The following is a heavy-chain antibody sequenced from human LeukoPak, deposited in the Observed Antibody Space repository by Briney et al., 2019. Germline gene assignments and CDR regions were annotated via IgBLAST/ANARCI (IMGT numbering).Heavy chain of an antibody. CDR1: GGSISSGGYY. V-gene: IGHV4-30-2*01. Sequence: SETLSLTCTVSGGSISSGGYYWSWIRQPPGKGLEWIGYIYHSGSTYYNPSLKSRVTISVDRSKNQFSLKLSSVTAADTAVYYCATYSNYLDYWGQGTLVTVSS. J-gene: IGHJ4*02. CDR2: IYHSGST. D-gene: IGHD4-11*01. CDR3: ATYSNYLDY.